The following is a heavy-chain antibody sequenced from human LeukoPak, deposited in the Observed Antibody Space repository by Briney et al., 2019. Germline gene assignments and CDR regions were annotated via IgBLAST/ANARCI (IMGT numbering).Heavy chain of an antibody. CDR3: AREFLEYQLPNYYYYYGMDV. V-gene: IGHV3-30-3*01. CDR1: GFTFSSYA. Sequence: GGSLRLSCAASGFTFSSYAMHWVRQAPGKGLEWVAVISYDGSNKYYADSVKGRFTISRDNFKNTLYLQMNSLRAEDTAVYYCAREFLEYQLPNYYYYYGMDVWGQGTTVTVSS. J-gene: IGHJ6*02. CDR2: ISYDGSNK. D-gene: IGHD2-2*01.